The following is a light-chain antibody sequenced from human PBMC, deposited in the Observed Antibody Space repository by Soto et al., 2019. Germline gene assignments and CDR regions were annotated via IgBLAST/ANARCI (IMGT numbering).Light chain of an antibody. Sequence: QSVLTQPASVSGSPGQSITISCTGTSSNVGSYKLVSWYQQHPGKAPKLMIYEVSNRPSGVSSRFSGSKSGNTASLTISGLQAEDEADYYCISYTGSSTSYVFGTGTKVTVL. J-gene: IGLJ1*01. CDR3: ISYTGSSTSYV. V-gene: IGLV2-14*02. CDR2: EVS. CDR1: SSNVGSYKL.